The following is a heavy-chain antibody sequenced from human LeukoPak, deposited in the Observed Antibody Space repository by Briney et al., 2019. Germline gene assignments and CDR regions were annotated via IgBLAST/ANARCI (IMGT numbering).Heavy chain of an antibody. CDR1: GGSISSGTYY. Sequence: PSETLSLTCTVSGGSISSGTYYWSWIRQPAGKGLEWIGRIYTSGSTNYNPSLKSRVTISVDTSKNQFSLKLSSVTAADTAVYYCTRGSIAYYYMDVWGKGTTVTISS. CDR2: IYTSGST. CDR3: TRGSIAYYYMDV. V-gene: IGHV4-61*02. J-gene: IGHJ6*03. D-gene: IGHD3-22*01.